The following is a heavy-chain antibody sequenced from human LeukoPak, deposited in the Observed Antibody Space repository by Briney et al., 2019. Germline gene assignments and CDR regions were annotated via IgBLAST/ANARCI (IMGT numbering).Heavy chain of an antibody. J-gene: IGHJ4*02. V-gene: IGHV3-21*01. CDR2: ISSSSSYI. CDR1: GFTFSSYS. CDR3: ARGIDCSSTSCSIDY. D-gene: IGHD2-2*01. Sequence: PGGSLRLSCAASGFTFSSYSMNWVRQAPGKGLEWVSSISSSSSYIYYADSVKGRFTISRDNAKNSLYLQMNSLRAEDTAVYYCARGIDCSSTSCSIDYWGQGTLVTVSS.